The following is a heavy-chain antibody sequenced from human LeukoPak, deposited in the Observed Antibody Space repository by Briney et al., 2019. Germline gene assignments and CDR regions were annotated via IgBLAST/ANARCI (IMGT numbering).Heavy chain of an antibody. CDR1: GGSFSGYY. V-gene: IGHV4-34*01. D-gene: IGHD4-17*01. Sequence: SETLSLTCAVYGGSFSGYYWSWIRQPPGKGLEWIGEINHSGSTNYNPSLKSRVTISVDTSKNRFSLKLSSVTAADTAVYYCARPIDGDYLEVDYWGQGTLATVSS. J-gene: IGHJ4*02. CDR3: ARPIDGDYLEVDY. CDR2: INHSGST.